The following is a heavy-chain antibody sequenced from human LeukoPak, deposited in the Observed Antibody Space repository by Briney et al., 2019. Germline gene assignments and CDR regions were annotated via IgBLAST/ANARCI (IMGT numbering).Heavy chain of an antibody. D-gene: IGHD4/OR15-4a*01. V-gene: IGHV3-21*01. J-gene: IGHJ6*03. CDR3: ARGPGGASYYCYYYMDV. CDR1: GFTFSTYS. Sequence: GGSLRLSCAASGFTFSTYSMNWVRQAPGKGLEWVSSVISTGTYVYYADSVKGRFTISRDNAKNSLYLQMNSLRAEDTAVYYCARGPGGASYYCYYYMDVWGKGTTVTVSS. CDR2: VISTGTYV.